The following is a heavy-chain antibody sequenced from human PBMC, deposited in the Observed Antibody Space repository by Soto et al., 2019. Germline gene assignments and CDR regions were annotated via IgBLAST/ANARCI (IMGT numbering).Heavy chain of an antibody. CDR1: GYTFTSYG. Sequence: GSAVKVSSKASGYTFTSYGMSSVRQAPGQGHERMGWISAYNGNTNYAQKLQGRVTMTTDTSTSTAYMELRSLRSDDTAVYYCASLVTAIGRYQDVIDVSRQRT. D-gene: IGHD5-18*01. V-gene: IGHV1-18*01. CDR2: ISAYNGNT. CDR3: ASLVTAIGRYQDVIDV. J-gene: IGHJ3*01.